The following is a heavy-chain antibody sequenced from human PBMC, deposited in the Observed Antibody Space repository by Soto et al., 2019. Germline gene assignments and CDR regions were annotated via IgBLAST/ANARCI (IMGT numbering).Heavy chain of an antibody. D-gene: IGHD4-17*01. J-gene: IGHJ4*02. CDR2: ISGSGGHT. V-gene: IGHV3-23*01. Sequence: EVQLLESGGGLVQPGGSLRLSCVASGFTFSSYAMSWVRQAPGKGLEWVSGISGSGGHTYYADSVKGRFTISRDNSKNTLYLQMNSLRAEDTAVYYCAKFLMTTVLRNHFDYWGQGTLVTVSS. CDR3: AKFLMTTVLRNHFDY. CDR1: GFTFSSYA.